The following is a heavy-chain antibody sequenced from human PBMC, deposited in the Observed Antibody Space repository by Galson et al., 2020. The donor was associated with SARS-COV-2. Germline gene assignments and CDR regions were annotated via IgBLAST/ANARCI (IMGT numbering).Heavy chain of an antibody. D-gene: IGHD6-19*01. CDR2: IYWDDDK. Sequence: ESGPTLVKPTQTLTLTCTFSGFSLSTTGVGVGWIRQPPGKALEWLALIYWDDDKRYSPSLKSRLTITKDTSRNQVVLTMTNMDAVDTATFFCAHRAAVAGKQYFDYWGQGTLVTVSS. J-gene: IGHJ4*02. CDR3: AHRAAVAGKQYFDY. CDR1: GFSLSTTGVG. V-gene: IGHV2-5*02.